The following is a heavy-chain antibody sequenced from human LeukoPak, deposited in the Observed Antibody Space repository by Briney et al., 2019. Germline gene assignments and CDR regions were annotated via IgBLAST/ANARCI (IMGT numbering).Heavy chain of an antibody. CDR3: AKDRGQWLALGAFDI. CDR1: GFTFSSYA. V-gene: IGHV3-23*01. CDR2: ISGSGGST. Sequence: GGSLGLSCAASGFTFSSYAMSWVRQAPGKGLEWVSAISGSGGSTYYADSVKGRFTISRDNSKNTLYLQMNSLRAEDTAVYYCAKDRGQWLALGAFDIWGQGTMVTVSS. J-gene: IGHJ3*02. D-gene: IGHD6-19*01.